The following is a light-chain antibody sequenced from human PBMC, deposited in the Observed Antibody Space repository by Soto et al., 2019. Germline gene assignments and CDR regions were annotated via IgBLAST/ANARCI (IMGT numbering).Light chain of an antibody. J-gene: IGLJ2*01. CDR1: SSDVGDYDH. CDR3: TSFTSTSAFVV. V-gene: IGLV2-14*01. CDR2: EVI. Sequence: QSALTQPASVAGSPGQSITISCTGTSSDVGDYDHVSWYQQHPGRAPKLMIYEVINRPSGVSTRFSGSKSGNTASLTISGLQTEDDADYYCTSFTSTSAFVVFGGGTKLTVL.